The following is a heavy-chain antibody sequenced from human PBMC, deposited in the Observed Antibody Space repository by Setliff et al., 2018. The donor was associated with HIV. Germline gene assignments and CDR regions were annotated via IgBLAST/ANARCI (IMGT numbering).Heavy chain of an antibody. J-gene: IGHJ4*02. Sequence: SVKVSCKASGGIFSNYAINWVRLAPGQGLEWMGGIIPIFGTANYAQKFQGRVTITADESTSTAYMELSSLRSEDTAVYYCARGEDYDRGGYFDSWGQGTLVTVSS. CDR1: GGIFSNYA. D-gene: IGHD3-22*01. CDR2: IIPIFGTA. CDR3: ARGEDYDRGGYFDS. V-gene: IGHV1-69*13.